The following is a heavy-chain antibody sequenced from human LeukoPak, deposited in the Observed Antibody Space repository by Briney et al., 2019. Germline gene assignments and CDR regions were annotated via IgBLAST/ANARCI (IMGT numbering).Heavy chain of an antibody. D-gene: IGHD6-13*01. CDR1: GFTVSSNY. J-gene: IGHJ4*02. CDR3: AKGSYISSWYRVRDY. V-gene: IGHV3-66*01. CDR2: IYSGGST. Sequence: PGGSLRLSCAASGFTVSSNYMSWVRQAPGKGLEWVSVIYSGGSTYYADAVKGRFTISRDNSKDTLYLQMNSLRAEDTAVYYWAKGSYISSWYRVRDYWGQGTLVTVSS.